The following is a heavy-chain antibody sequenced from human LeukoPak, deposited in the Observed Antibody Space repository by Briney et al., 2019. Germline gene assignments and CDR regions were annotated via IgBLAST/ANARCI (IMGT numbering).Heavy chain of an antibody. V-gene: IGHV1-46*01. Sequence: ASVKVSSKASGYTFTSYYMHWVRQAPGQGLEWMGIINPSGGSTSYAQKFQGRVTMTRDTSTSTVYMELSSLRSEDTAVYYCARVPKQQLVRGGYFDYWGQGTLVTVSS. J-gene: IGHJ4*02. CDR3: ARVPKQQLVRGGYFDY. CDR1: GYTFTSYY. D-gene: IGHD6-13*01. CDR2: INPSGGST.